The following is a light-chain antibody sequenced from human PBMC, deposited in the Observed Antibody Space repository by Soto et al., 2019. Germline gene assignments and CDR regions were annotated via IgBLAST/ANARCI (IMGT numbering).Light chain of an antibody. CDR3: SSFAGSNNVL. CDR1: SSDVGAYAY. Sequence: QSVLTQPPSASGSPGQSVTISCTGTSSDVGAYAYVSWYQHHPGKAPKLMIYEVNKRPSGVPDRFSGSKSGNMASLTVSGLQAEDEAEYYCSSFAGSNNVLFGAGTKVTVL. J-gene: IGLJ2*01. V-gene: IGLV2-8*01. CDR2: EVN.